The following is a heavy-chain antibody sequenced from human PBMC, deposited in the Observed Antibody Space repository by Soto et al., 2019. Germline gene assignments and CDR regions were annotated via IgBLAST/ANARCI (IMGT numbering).Heavy chain of an antibody. CDR1: GFTFSSFV. J-gene: IGHJ4*02. Sequence: GGSLRLSCAASGFTFSSFVMNWVRQAPGKGLEWVSTIGASGGITNYADSVKGRFTISRDNSKNTFYLQMNSLRVEDTAVYYCAKEMVTGTRLFDYWGQGTLVTVSS. D-gene: IGHD1-7*01. CDR3: AKEMVTGTRLFDY. V-gene: IGHV3-23*01. CDR2: IGASGGIT.